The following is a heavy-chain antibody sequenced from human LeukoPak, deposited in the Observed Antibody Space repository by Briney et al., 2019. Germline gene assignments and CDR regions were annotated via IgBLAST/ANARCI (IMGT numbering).Heavy chain of an antibody. V-gene: IGHV1-18*01. CDR2: INGYNGNT. CDR1: GYTFSYFG. CDR3: ARGLDAASGLANFDY. D-gene: IGHD1-1*01. J-gene: IGHJ4*02. Sequence: ASVRVSCKGPGYTFSYFGINWVRQAPGQGLEWMGWINGYNGNTNYAQKSEGRLSLTTDTATSTVYMELKNLTSDDTAVYFCARGLDAASGLANFDYWGQGTLITVSS.